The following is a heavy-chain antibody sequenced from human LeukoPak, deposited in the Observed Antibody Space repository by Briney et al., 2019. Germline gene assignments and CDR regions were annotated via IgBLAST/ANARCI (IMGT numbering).Heavy chain of an antibody. D-gene: IGHD3-22*01. V-gene: IGHV1-18*01. CDR1: GYTFTSYG. CDR2: ISAYNGNT. J-gene: IGHJ4*02. CDR3: ASRSYYYDSSGYSKDY. Sequence: ASVKVSCKASGYTFTSYGISWVRRAPGQGLEWMGGISAYNGNTNYAQKLQGRVTINKDTSTSTAYMGLRSLRSDDTAMYYCASRSYYYDSSGYSKDYWGQGTLVTVSS.